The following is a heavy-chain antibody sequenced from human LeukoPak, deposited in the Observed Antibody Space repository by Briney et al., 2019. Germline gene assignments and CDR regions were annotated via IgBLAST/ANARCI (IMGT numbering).Heavy chain of an antibody. D-gene: IGHD5-18*01. V-gene: IGHV3-30*02. Sequence: PGGSLRLSCAVSGFTFSSYGMHWVRQAPGKGLEWVAFIRYDGSNKYYADSVKGRFTISRDNSKNTLYLQMNSLRAEDTAVYYCAKDGGYSYGYSLDYWGQGTLVTVSS. CDR1: GFTFSSYG. CDR3: AKDGGYSYGYSLDY. CDR2: IRYDGSNK. J-gene: IGHJ4*02.